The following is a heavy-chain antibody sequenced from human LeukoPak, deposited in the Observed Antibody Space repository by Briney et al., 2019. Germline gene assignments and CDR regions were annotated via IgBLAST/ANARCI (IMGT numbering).Heavy chain of an antibody. D-gene: IGHD3-10*01. J-gene: IGHJ6*02. CDR3: ASAGRDDYYYGMDV. V-gene: IGHV3-30*03. CDR2: ISYDGSNK. CDR1: GFTFSSYG. Sequence: PGGPLRLSCAASGFTFSSYGMHWVRQAPGKGLEWVAVISYDGSNKYYADSVKGRFTISRDNSKNTLYLQMNSLRAEDTAVYYCASAGRDDYYYGMDVWGQGTTVTVSS.